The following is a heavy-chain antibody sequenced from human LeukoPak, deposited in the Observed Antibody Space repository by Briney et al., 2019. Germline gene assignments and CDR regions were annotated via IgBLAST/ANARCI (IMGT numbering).Heavy chain of an antibody. Sequence: PSETLSLTCAVYGGSFSGYYWSWIRQPPGKGLEWIGEINHSGSTNYNPSLKSRVTISVDTSKNQFSLKLSSVTAADTAVYYCARSSWYSGSYFDYWGQGTLVTVSS. J-gene: IGHJ4*02. CDR2: INHSGST. CDR1: GGSFSGYY. V-gene: IGHV4-34*01. D-gene: IGHD1-26*01. CDR3: ARSSWYSGSYFDY.